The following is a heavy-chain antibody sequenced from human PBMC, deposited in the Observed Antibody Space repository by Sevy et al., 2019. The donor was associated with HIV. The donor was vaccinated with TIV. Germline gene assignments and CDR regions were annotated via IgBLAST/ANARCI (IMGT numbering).Heavy chain of an antibody. D-gene: IGHD2-15*01. CDR1: GFSLSDHA. CDR3: ARFVGYCSGGRCSIIDF. J-gene: IGHJ4*02. V-gene: IGHV3-30*04. Sequence: GGSLRLSCAASGFSLSDHAVSWVRQTPGKGLEWLAVISYNGRNQYYADYVKGRFTNSKDDSKNTLYLQLNSLRAEDTAVYYCARFVGYCSGGRCSIIDFWGQGTLVTVSS. CDR2: ISYNGRNQ.